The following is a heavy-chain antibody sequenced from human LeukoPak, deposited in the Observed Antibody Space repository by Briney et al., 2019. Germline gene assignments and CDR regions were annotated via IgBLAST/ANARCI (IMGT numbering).Heavy chain of an antibody. CDR3: ARPYPENDSTSCPFDY. CDR2: INHSGST. D-gene: IGHD2-2*01. J-gene: IGHJ4*02. CDR1: VGLFSGYY. Sequence: SETLSLTCAVYVGLFSGYYWIGIRQPPGKGLEWIGEINHSGSTNYNPSLKSRVTISVDTSKNQFSLKLSSVTAADTAVYYCARPYPENDSTSCPFDYWGQGTLVTVSS. V-gene: IGHV4-34*01.